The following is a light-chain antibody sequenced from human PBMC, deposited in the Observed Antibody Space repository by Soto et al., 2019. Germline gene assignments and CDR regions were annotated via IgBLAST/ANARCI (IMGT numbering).Light chain of an antibody. CDR1: SSDVGGYNY. Sequence: QSVLTQPASGSGSPGQSITISCTGTSSDVGGYNYVSWYQQHPGKAPKLMIYEVSNRPSAVSNRFSGSKSGNTASLTISGLQAEDEADYYCSSYTSSSTLYVFGTGTKVIVL. J-gene: IGLJ1*01. CDR2: EVS. V-gene: IGLV2-14*01. CDR3: SSYTSSSTLYV.